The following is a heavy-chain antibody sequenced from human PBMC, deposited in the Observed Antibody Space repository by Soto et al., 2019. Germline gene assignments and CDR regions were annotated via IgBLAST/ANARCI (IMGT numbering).Heavy chain of an antibody. Sequence: GGSLRLSCAASGFTFNSYSMNWVRQAPGKGLEWLSYISSTSSTIYYADSVKGRFTISRDNAKNSLYLQMNSLRAEDTAVFYCASLPAAINLYYFMDFSGRGTTVIVSS. CDR2: ISSTSSTI. CDR1: GFTFNSYS. CDR3: ASLPAAINLYYFMDF. V-gene: IGHV3-48*01. J-gene: IGHJ6*03. D-gene: IGHD2-2*01.